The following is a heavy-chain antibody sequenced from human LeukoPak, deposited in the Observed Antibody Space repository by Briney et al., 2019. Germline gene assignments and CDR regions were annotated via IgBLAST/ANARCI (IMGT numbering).Heavy chain of an antibody. CDR1: GYTFTSYG. CDR3: ARDSPLDY. Sequence: ASVKVSCKASGYTFTSYGISWVRQAPGQGLEWMGWISAYNGNTNYAQKFQGRVTMTRDTSISTAYMELSRLRSDDTAVYYCARDSPLDYWGQGTLVTVSS. CDR2: ISAYNGNT. J-gene: IGHJ4*02. V-gene: IGHV1-18*01. D-gene: IGHD2-2*03.